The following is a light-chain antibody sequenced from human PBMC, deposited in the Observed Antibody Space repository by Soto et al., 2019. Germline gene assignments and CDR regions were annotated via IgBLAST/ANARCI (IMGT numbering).Light chain of an antibody. V-gene: IGKV1-27*01. CDR1: QTISSW. CDR2: AAS. CDR3: QKYNSAPRT. Sequence: DIQITQSPSTLSGSVGDRVTITCRASQTISSWLAWYQQKPGKVPKLLIYAASTLQSGVPSRFSGSGSGTDFTLTISSLQPEDVATYYCQKYNSAPRTFGPGTKVDIK. J-gene: IGKJ3*01.